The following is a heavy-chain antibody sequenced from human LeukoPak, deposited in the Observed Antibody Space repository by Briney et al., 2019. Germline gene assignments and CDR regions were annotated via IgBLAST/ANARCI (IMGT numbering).Heavy chain of an antibody. D-gene: IGHD3-16*01. CDR3: ARIPWAEGNSFDY. CDR2: IKQDGSEK. V-gene: IGHV3-7*01. CDR1: EFTFSRYW. Sequence: PGGSLRLSCAASEFTFSRYWMSWVRQAPGKGLEWVANIKQDGSEKYYVDSVKGGFTISRDNAKNSLYLQMNSLRAEDTAVYYCARIPWAEGNSFDYWGQGTLVTVSS. J-gene: IGHJ4*02.